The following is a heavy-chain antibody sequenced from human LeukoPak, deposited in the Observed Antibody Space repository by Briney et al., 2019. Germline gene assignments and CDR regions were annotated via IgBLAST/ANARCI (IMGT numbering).Heavy chain of an antibody. V-gene: IGHV3-9*01. D-gene: IGHD3-22*01. CDR3: VRDGDIVVVITFDY. J-gene: IGHJ4*02. CDR2: ISWNSGSI. CDR1: GFTFDYA. Sequence: PGRSLRLSCAASGFTFDYAVHWVRQAPGKGLEWVSGISWNSGSIGYADSVKGRFTISRDNAKHSLYLQMDRMRVEDSAVYYCVRDGDIVVVITFDYXGQXNLVXVSS.